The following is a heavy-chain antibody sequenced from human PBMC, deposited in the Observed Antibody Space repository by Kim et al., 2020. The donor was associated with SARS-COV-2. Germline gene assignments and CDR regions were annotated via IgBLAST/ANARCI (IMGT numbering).Heavy chain of an antibody. CDR2: IYYSGST. Sequence: SETLSLTCTVSGGSISSGGYYWSWIRQHPGKGLEWIGYIYYSGSTYYNPSLKSRVTISVDTSKNQFSLKLSSVTAADTAVYYCARGEEEEPGKRGYSGYDFGWQQLAYYYGMDVWGQGTTVTVSS. J-gene: IGHJ6*02. CDR1: GGSISSGGYY. D-gene: IGHD5-12*01. V-gene: IGHV4-31*03. CDR3: ARGEEEEPGKRGYSGYDFGWQQLAYYYGMDV.